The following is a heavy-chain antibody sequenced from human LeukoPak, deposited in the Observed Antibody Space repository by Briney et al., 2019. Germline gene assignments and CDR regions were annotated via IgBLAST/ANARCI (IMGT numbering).Heavy chain of an antibody. V-gene: IGHV3-33*01. CDR2: LLYDGNTK. D-gene: IGHD1-14*01. CDR1: GFSLSNYG. J-gene: IGHJ6*03. CDR3: ARDHRPAIQYYYMDV. Sequence: GGSLKLSFAASGFSLSNYGMHWVRQAPGKGLEWVAALLYDGNTKHYADSVRGRFTISRDISKNTFYVQMNSLTAEDTAVYYCARDHRPAIQYYYMDVWGKGTTVAVSS.